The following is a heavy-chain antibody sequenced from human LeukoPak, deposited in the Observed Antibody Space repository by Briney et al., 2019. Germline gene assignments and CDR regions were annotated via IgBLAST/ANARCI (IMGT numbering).Heavy chain of an antibody. CDR3: ARDGSGPYYYYMDV. D-gene: IGHD3-10*01. Sequence: PGGSLRLSCAASGFTFSSYEMNWVRQAPGKGLEWVSYISSSGSTIYYADSVKGRFTISRDDAKNSLYLQMNSLRAEDTAVYYCARDGSGPYYYYMDVWGKGTTVTVSS. CDR1: GFTFSSYE. V-gene: IGHV3-48*03. J-gene: IGHJ6*03. CDR2: ISSSGSTI.